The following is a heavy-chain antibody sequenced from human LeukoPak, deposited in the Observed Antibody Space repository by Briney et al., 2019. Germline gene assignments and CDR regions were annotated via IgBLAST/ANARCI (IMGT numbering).Heavy chain of an antibody. J-gene: IGHJ4*02. CDR1: GFTFSSYG. Sequence: GGSLRLSCAASGFTFSSYGMHWVRQAPAKGLEWVAFIRYDESKTFYGDSVRGRFTVSRDNSKNTLYLQMNSLRAEDTAVYYCAKSHLPNSYSGTYYCDYWGQGTQVTVSS. D-gene: IGHD1-26*01. CDR3: AKSHLPNSYSGTYYCDY. CDR2: IRYDESKT. V-gene: IGHV3-30*02.